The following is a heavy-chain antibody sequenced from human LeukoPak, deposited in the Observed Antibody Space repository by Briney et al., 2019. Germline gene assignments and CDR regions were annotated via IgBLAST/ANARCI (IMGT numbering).Heavy chain of an antibody. J-gene: IGHJ4*02. CDR2: ISSSSSYI. CDR3: ARSYSSSWVSEPFDY. CDR1: GFTFSSYS. D-gene: IGHD6-13*01. V-gene: IGHV3-21*01. Sequence: AGGSLRLSCAASGFTFSSYSMNWVRQAPGKGLEWVSSISSSSSYIYYADSVKGRFTISRDNAKNSLYLQMNSLRAEDTAVYYCARSYSSSWVSEPFDYWGQGTLVTVSS.